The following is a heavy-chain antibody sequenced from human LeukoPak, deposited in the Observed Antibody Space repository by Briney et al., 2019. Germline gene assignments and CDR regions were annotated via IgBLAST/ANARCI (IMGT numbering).Heavy chain of an antibody. V-gene: IGHV3-23*01. J-gene: IGHJ4*02. Sequence: ETLSLTCAVYGGSFSGYYWSWVRQAPGKGLEWVSTITGNGAGTYYADSVKGRFTISRDNSKDTLYLQMNSLRAEDTAEYYCAKDFLTELYHVDYWGRGTLVTVSS. CDR1: GGSFSGYY. D-gene: IGHD2-8*01. CDR3: AKDFLTELYHVDY. CDR2: ITGNGAGT.